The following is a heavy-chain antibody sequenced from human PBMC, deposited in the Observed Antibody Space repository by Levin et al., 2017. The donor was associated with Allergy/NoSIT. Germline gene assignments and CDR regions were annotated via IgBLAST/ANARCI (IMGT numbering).Heavy chain of an antibody. CDR2: IYPGDSDT. D-gene: IGHD3-22*01. V-gene: IGHV5-51*01. CDR1: GYSFTSYW. Sequence: GESLKISCKGSGYSFTSYWIGWVRQMPGKGLEWMGIIYPGDSDTRYSPSFQGQVTISADKSISTAYLQWSSLKASDTAMYYCARHQDRVGYYDSSGYYSFDYWGQGTLVTVSS. CDR3: ARHQDRVGYYDSSGYYSFDY. J-gene: IGHJ4*02.